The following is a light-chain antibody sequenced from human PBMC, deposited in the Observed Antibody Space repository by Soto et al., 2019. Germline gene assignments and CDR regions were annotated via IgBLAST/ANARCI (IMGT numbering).Light chain of an antibody. CDR1: SSDVGAYNY. CDR2: EVT. Sequence: LTQPASVSGSPGQSITISCTGTSSDVGAYNYVSWYQQHPGKAPKLMISEVTNRPSGVSDRFSGSKSGNTASLTISGLQAEDEADYYCSSFTSRFTFVFXTGTKLTVL. J-gene: IGLJ1*01. V-gene: IGLV2-14*01. CDR3: SSFTSRFTFV.